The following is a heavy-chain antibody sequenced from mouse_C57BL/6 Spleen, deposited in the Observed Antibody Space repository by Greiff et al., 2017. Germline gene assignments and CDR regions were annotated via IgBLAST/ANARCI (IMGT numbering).Heavy chain of an antibody. CDR2: IRLKSDNYAT. V-gene: IGHV6-3*01. Sequence: EVQRVESGGGLVQPGGSMKLSCVASGFTFSNYWMNWVRQSPEKGLEWVAQIRLKSDNYATHYAESVKGRFTISRDDAESSVYLQMNNLSAEDTGIYYCTGGYYGTLYAMDYWGQGTSVTVSS. J-gene: IGHJ4*01. D-gene: IGHD2-1*01. CDR1: GFTFSNYW. CDR3: TGGYYGTLYAMDY.